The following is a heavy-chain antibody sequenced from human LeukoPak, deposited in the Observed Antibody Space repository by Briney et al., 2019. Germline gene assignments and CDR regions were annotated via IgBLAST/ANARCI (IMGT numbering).Heavy chain of an antibody. Sequence: SETLSLTCTVSGGSISSYYWSWIRQPAGKGLEWIGRIYTSGSTNYNPSLKSRVTMSVDTSKNQFSLKLSSVTAADTAVYYCARGERYDYYGSGSYYDLDYWDQGTLVTVSS. J-gene: IGHJ4*02. D-gene: IGHD3-10*01. CDR3: ARGERYDYYGSGSYYDLDY. CDR2: IYTSGST. V-gene: IGHV4-4*07. CDR1: GGSISSYY.